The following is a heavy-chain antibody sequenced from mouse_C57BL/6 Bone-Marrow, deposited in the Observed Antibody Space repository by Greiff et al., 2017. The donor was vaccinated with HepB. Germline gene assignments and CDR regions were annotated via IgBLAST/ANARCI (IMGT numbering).Heavy chain of an antibody. CDR2: IYPGSGST. CDR3: ARGDTTVVAHFDY. CDR1: GYTFTSYW. J-gene: IGHJ2*01. D-gene: IGHD1-1*01. V-gene: IGHV1-55*01. Sequence: HVQLKQPGAELVKPGASVKMSCKASGYTFTSYWITWVKQRPGQGLEWIGDIYPGSGSTNYNEKFKSKATLTVDTSSSTAYMQLSSLTSEDSAVYYCARGDTTVVAHFDYWGQGTTLTVSS.